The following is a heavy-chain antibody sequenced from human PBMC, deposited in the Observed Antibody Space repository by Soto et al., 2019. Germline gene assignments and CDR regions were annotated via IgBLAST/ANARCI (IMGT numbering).Heavy chain of an antibody. D-gene: IGHD1-20*01. CDR3: ARALAPNWNDALDH. CDR1: GFTFSSYS. J-gene: IGHJ4*02. Sequence: EVHLVESGGGLVKPGGSLRLSCAASGFTFSSYSMNWVRQAPGKGLEWVSSITSRSDYMYYVDSVKGRFTISRDNAKNSVYLQMNSLRDEDTAVYYCARALAPNWNDALDHWGQGILVTVSS. V-gene: IGHV3-21*01. CDR2: ITSRSDYM.